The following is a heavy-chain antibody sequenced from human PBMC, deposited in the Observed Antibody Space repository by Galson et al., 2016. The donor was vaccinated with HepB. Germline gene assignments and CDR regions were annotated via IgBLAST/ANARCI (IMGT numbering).Heavy chain of an antibody. V-gene: IGHV3-23*01. CDR3: AKASSPGYYYGMDV. Sequence: SLRLSCAASGFTFGDHAMSWFRQAPGEGLEWVSAISGSGGSTYYADSVKGRFTISRDNSKNTLYLQMNSLRAEDTAVYYCAKASSPGYYYGMDVWGQGTTVTVSS. CDR2: ISGSGGST. CDR1: GFTFGDHA. J-gene: IGHJ6*02. D-gene: IGHD6-13*01.